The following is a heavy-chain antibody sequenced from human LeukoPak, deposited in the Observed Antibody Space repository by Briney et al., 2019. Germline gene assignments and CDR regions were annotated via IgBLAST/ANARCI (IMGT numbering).Heavy chain of an antibody. CDR3: ARKLENLVCFDL. CDR1: GYTFTGYY. CDR2: INPNSGGA. V-gene: IGHV1-2*02. D-gene: IGHD1-1*01. J-gene: IGHJ2*01. Sequence: ASVKVSCKASGYTFTGYYMHWVRHAPGQGLGWMGWINPNSGGADYAQRFQGRATMTRDTSVSTAYMELRRLRSDDTAVYYCARKLENLVCFDLWGRGTLVTVSS.